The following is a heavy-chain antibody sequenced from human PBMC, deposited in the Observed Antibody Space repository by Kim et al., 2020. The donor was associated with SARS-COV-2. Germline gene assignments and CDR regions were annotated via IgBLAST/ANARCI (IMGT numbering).Heavy chain of an antibody. CDR1: GFTFSSYW. D-gene: IGHD3-10*01. CDR2: INSDGSST. CDR3: ARDSVVGYGSGSFYYYGMDV. J-gene: IGHJ6*02. Sequence: GGSLRLSCAASGFTFSSYWMHWVRQAPGKGLVWVSRINSDGSSTSYADSVKGRFTISRDNAKNTLYLQMNSLRAEDTAVYYCARDSVVGYGSGSFYYYGMDVWGQGTTVTVSS. V-gene: IGHV3-74*01.